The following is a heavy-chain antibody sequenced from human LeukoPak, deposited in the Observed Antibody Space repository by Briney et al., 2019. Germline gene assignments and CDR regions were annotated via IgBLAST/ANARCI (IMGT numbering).Heavy chain of an antibody. D-gene: IGHD6-13*01. CDR3: ASTSSWYGGRGWAHYFDY. CDR1: GFTFSSYA. CDR2: ISGSGGST. Sequence: GGSLRLSCAASGFTFSSYAMSWVRQAPGKGLEWVSAISGSGGSTYYADSVKGRFTISRDNSKNTVYLQMNSLRIEDTAVCYCASTSSWYGGRGWAHYFDYWGQGTLVTVSS. V-gene: IGHV3-23*01. J-gene: IGHJ4*02.